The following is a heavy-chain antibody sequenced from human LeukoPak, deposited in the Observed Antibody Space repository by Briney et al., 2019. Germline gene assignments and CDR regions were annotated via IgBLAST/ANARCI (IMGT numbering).Heavy chain of an antibody. V-gene: IGHV3-30*03. J-gene: IGHJ3*02. Sequence: GGCLRLSCSASVFTFSAYVMHWVRQAPGKGLEWLIGISSDGSVKYFGDSLRGRVTISRDNSNNTLYLAMNSLRIEDSAIYFCVREDNAFDIWGQGTMVTVS. CDR3: VREDNAFDI. CDR2: ISSDGSVK. CDR1: VFTFSAYV.